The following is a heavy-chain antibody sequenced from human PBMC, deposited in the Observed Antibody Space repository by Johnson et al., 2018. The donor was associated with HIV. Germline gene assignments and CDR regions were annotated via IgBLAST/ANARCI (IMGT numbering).Heavy chain of an antibody. V-gene: IGHV3-64*04. D-gene: IGHD3-9*01. Sequence: QVHLVESGGGLVQPGGSLRLSCAASGFTLRNYWVNWVRQLPGKGLEYVSGISSNGGSTYYAHSVKGRFIISRDNSKNTLYLQMNSLRAEDTAVYYCARDDILTGYYDAFDIWGQGTMVTVSS. CDR2: ISSNGGST. CDR3: ARDDILTGYYDAFDI. CDR1: GFTLRNYW. J-gene: IGHJ3*02.